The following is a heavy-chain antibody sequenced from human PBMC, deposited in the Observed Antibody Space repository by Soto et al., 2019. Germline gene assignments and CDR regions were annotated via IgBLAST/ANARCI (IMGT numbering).Heavy chain of an antibody. J-gene: IGHJ4*02. V-gene: IGHV3-30*18. CDR2: ISYDGSNK. D-gene: IGHD2-15*01. Sequence: QVQLVESGGGVVQPGRSLRLSCAASGFTFSSYGMHWVRQAPGKGLEWVAVISYDGSNKYHSDSVKGRFTISRDNSKSTLFQQMNSPRAEDTAVCHCAKDRGFCYCGSCYGFDYWGQGALVPVSS. CDR3: AKDRGFCYCGSCYGFDY. CDR1: GFTFSSYG.